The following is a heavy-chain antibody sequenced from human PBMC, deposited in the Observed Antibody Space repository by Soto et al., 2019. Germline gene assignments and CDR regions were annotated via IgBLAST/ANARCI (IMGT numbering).Heavy chain of an antibody. CDR3: ARASGEEQQLVSLDY. CDR2: ISGSGGST. CDR1: GFTFSSYA. D-gene: IGHD6-13*01. J-gene: IGHJ4*02. V-gene: IGHV3-23*01. Sequence: GGSLRLSCAASGFTFSSYAMSWVRQAPGKGLEWVSAISGSGGSTYYADSVKGRFTISRDNSKNTLYLQMNSLRAEDTAVYYCARASGEEQQLVSLDYWGQGTLVTVSS.